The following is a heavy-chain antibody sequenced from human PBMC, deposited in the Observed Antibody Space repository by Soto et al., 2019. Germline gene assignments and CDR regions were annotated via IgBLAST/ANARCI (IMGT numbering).Heavy chain of an antibody. V-gene: IGHV3-21*01. J-gene: IGHJ4*02. CDR3: ARESEDLTSTFDY. CDR2: ISSTTNYI. CDR1: GFTFTRYS. Sequence: EVQLVESGGGLVKPGGSLRLSCAASGFTFTRYSMNWVRQAPGKGLEWVSSISSTTNYIYYADSMKGPFTDTRDNAKNSVYLDMNSLSAEDTAVYYCARESEDLTSTFDYWGQGTLGSVSS.